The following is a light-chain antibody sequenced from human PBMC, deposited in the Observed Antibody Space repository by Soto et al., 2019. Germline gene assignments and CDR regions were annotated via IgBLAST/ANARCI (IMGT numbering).Light chain of an antibody. CDR3: CSYAGTGTYV. CDR1: SSNVGSNS. J-gene: IGLJ1*01. V-gene: IGLV1-44*01. CDR2: SNS. Sequence: QPVLTQPPSASGTPGQRVTISCSGSSSNVGSNSVYWYQQVPGTAPKLLIYSNSQRPSGVPDRFSGSKSGNTASLTISGLQAEDEADYYCCSYAGTGTYVFGTGTKLTVL.